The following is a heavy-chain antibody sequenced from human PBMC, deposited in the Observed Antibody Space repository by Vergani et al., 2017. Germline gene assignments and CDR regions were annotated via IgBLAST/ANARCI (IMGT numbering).Heavy chain of an antibody. CDR2: IYYSGST. J-gene: IGHJ4*02. D-gene: IGHD5-12*01. Sequence: QVQLQESGPGLVKPSETLSLTCTVSGGPTSSYYWSWIRQPPGKGLEWIGYIYYSGSTNYNPSLKSRVTISVDTSKNQFSLKLSSVTAADTAVYYCAREQKSGRYFDYWGQGTLVTVSS. CDR1: GGPTSSYY. V-gene: IGHV4-59*12. CDR3: AREQKSGRYFDY.